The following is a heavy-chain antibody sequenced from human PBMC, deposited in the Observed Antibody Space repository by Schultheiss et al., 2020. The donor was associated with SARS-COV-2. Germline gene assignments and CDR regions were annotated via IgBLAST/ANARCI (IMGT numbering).Heavy chain of an antibody. CDR1: GGSFSGYY. J-gene: IGHJ4*02. CDR2: IYYSGST. CDR3: ARAVQLWPKSFDY. Sequence: SETLSLTCAVYGGSFSGYYWSWIRQPPGKGLEWIGSIYYSGSTYYNPSLKSRVTISVDTSKNQFSLKLSSVTAADTAVYYCARAVQLWPKSFDYWGQGTLVTVSS. V-gene: IGHV4-34*01. D-gene: IGHD5-18*01.